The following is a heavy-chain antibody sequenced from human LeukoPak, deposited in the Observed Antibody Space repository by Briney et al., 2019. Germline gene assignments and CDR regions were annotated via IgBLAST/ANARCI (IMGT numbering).Heavy chain of an antibody. V-gene: IGHV3-48*04. CDR1: GFTFSSYS. CDR3: ARDITMVRGYFDY. CDR2: ISSSSSTI. J-gene: IGHJ4*02. D-gene: IGHD3-10*01. Sequence: GGSLRLSCAASGFTFSSYSMNWVRQAPGKGLEWVSYISSSSSTIYYADSVKGRFTISRDNAKNSLYLQMNSLRAEDTAVYYCARDITMVRGYFDYWGQGTLVTVSS.